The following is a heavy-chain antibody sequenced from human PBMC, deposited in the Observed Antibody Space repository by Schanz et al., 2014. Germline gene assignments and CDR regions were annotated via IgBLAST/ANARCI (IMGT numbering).Heavy chain of an antibody. CDR1: GFTFDKYA. V-gene: IGHV3-9*01. Sequence: EVQLVESGGGLVQPGKSLRLSCAASGFTFDKYAMHWVRQAPGKGLEWVSVISWNSGTIGYADSVKGRFTISRDNAKNSLYLQMNSLRAEDTALYYCTKDKSQIAVADVFDLWGQGTLVTVSS. CDR3: TKDKSQIAVADVFDL. J-gene: IGHJ4*02. CDR2: ISWNSGTI. D-gene: IGHD6-19*01.